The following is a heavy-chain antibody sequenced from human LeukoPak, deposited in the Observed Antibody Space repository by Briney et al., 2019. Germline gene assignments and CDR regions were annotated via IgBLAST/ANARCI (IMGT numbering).Heavy chain of an antibody. J-gene: IGHJ4*02. D-gene: IGHD7-27*01. CDR2: IYYNGAT. V-gene: IGHV4-39*07. CDR1: GGSISNSNYY. CDR3: ARLDWGSGFDY. Sequence: SETLSLTCTVSGGSISNSNYYWGWVRQPPGKGLEWIGTIYYNGATQYNPSLKSRVTILVDTSKNQFSLKLSSVTAADTAVYYCARLDWGSGFDYWGQGTLVAVSS.